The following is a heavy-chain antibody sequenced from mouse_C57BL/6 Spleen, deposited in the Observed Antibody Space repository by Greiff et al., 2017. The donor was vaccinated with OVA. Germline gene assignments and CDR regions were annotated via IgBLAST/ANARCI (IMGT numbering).Heavy chain of an antibody. CDR2: IDPSDSYT. J-gene: IGHJ3*01. CDR1: GYTFTSYW. V-gene: IGHV1-69*01. CDR3: ARGANYGSTAWCAY. D-gene: IGHD1-1*01. Sequence: QVHVKQPGAELVMPGASVKLSCKASGYTFTSYWMHWVKQRPGQGLEWIGEIDPSDSYTNYNQKFTGKSTLTVDKSSSTAYMQLSSMTSEDSAVYYCARGANYGSTAWCAYWGQGTLVTVSA.